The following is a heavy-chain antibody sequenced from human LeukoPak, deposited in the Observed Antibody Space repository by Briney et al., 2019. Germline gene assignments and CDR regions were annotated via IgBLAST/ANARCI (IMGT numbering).Heavy chain of an antibody. J-gene: IGHJ4*02. CDR2: INPNSGGT. CDR3: ARTYYYDSSGYYYVAY. D-gene: IGHD3-22*01. Sequence: GASVKVSCKASGYTFTGYYMHWVRQAPGQGLEWMGWINPNSGGTNYAQKFQGRVTMTRDTSISTAYMELSRLRSDDTAVYYCARTYYYDSSGYYYVAYWGQGTLVAVSS. V-gene: IGHV1-2*02. CDR1: GYTFTGYY.